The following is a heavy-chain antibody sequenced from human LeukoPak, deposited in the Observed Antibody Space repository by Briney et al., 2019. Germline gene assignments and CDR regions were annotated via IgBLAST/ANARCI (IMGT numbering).Heavy chain of an antibody. D-gene: IGHD3-3*01. CDR1: SYTFTSYG. CDR2: ISAYNGNT. CDR3: ARTTYYDFWSGWYYFDY. V-gene: IGHV1-18*01. J-gene: IGHJ4*02. Sequence: ASVKVSCKASSYTFTSYGISWVRQAPGQGLEWMGWISAYNGNTNYAQKLQGRVTMTTDTSTSTAYMELRSLRSDDTAVYYCARTTYYDFWSGWYYFDYWGQGTLVTVSS.